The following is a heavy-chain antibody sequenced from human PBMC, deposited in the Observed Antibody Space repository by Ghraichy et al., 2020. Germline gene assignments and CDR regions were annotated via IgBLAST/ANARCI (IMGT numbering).Heavy chain of an antibody. V-gene: IGHV4-39*01. CDR2: IYYTGST. CDR1: GDSITTTAYY. Sequence: SETLSLTCTVSGDSITTTAYYWGWIRQPPGKGLEWIGSIYYTGSTYYNPSLKSRVTMSVDTSKSQFSLKLSSVTAADTAVYYCAKHSDRSSTDNYFDPWGQGTLVTVSS. J-gene: IGHJ5*02. D-gene: IGHD3-16*02. CDR3: AKHSDRSSTDNYFDP.